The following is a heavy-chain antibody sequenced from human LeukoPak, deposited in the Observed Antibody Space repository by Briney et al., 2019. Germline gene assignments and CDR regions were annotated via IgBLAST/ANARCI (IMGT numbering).Heavy chain of an antibody. V-gene: IGHV3-23*01. CDR2: MSGSGGST. J-gene: IGHJ4*02. Sequence: GGSLRLSCAASGFTFSSYVMSWVRQAPGKGLEWVSAMSGSGGSTYYADSVKGRFTISRDNSKNTLYLQMNSLRAEDTAVYYCAKDSDSSGYYCIDYWGQGTLVTVSS. CDR3: AKDSDSSGYYCIDY. CDR1: GFTFSSYV. D-gene: IGHD3-22*01.